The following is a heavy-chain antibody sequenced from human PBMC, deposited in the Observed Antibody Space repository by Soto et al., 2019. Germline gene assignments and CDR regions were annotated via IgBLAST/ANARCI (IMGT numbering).Heavy chain of an antibody. CDR2: INPDNANT. D-gene: IGHD2-15*01. CDR1: GYTFISRA. Sequence: QVQLVQSGAEVKKPGASVKISCEASGYTFISRALHWVRQAPGQRLEWMGWINPDNANTKYSQNFQGRVTFTRDISATTAYMELSSLRSEDTAVYFCARDPGSGHYFDYWGQGTLVTVSS. V-gene: IGHV1-3*01. J-gene: IGHJ4*02. CDR3: ARDPGSGHYFDY.